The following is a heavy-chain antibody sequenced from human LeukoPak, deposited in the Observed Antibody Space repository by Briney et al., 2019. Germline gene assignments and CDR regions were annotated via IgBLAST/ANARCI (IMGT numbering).Heavy chain of an antibody. V-gene: IGHV3-30*04. CDR1: GFTFSNYA. J-gene: IGHJ4*02. D-gene: IGHD2-15*01. CDR2: ISYDGSNK. CDR3: AKARYCNGGSCYSMDY. Sequence: PGGSLRLSCAASGFTFSNYAMHWVRQAPGKGLEWVAVISYDGSNKYYADSVKGRLTISRDNSKNTLYLQMNSLRPEDTAVYYCAKARYCNGGSCYSMDYWGQGTLVTVSS.